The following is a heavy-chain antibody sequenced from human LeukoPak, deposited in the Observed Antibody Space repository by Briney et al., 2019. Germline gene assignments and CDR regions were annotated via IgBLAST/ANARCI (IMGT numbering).Heavy chain of an antibody. J-gene: IGHJ4*02. Sequence: GGSLRLSCAAYGFKFSSYSMIWVRQAPGKGLEWVSYISSSGRYIYYADSLKGRFTISRDNVKNSLYLQMNSLRAEDTAVYYCARGSKSYGDYIRSRIHYFDFWGQGTLVTVSS. V-gene: IGHV3-21*05. CDR1: GFKFSSYS. CDR3: ARGSKSYGDYIRSRIHYFDF. CDR2: ISSSGRYI. D-gene: IGHD4-17*01.